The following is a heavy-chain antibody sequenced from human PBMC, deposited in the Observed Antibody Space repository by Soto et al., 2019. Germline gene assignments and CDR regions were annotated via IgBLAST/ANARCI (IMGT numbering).Heavy chain of an antibody. D-gene: IGHD2-21*01. J-gene: IGHJ5*01. V-gene: IGHV4-39*01. CDR2: VYHNGGA. Sequence: SETLSLTCTVSGVSIHNSHSFWAWIRHPPGKGLQFIASVYHNGGAHYNSSLKSRVTISVDTANNQVSLRMRSLTAADTAFYYCGRVVEGATRHTDPDSWGQGIMVTVYS. CDR3: GRVVEGATRHTDPDS. CDR1: GVSIHNSHSF.